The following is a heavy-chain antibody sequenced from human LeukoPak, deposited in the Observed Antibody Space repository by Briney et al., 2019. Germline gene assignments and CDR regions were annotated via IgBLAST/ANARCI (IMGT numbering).Heavy chain of an antibody. CDR1: GFTFSSYS. Sequence: GGSLRLSCAASGFTFSSYSMNWVRQAPGKGLEWVSSISSSSSYKYYADSVKGRFTISRDNAKNSLYLQMNSLRAEDTAVYYCYSMIVVTIRVINDYWGQGTLVTVSS. J-gene: IGHJ4*02. V-gene: IGHV3-21*01. D-gene: IGHD3-22*01. CDR2: ISSSSSYK. CDR3: YSMIVVTIRVINDY.